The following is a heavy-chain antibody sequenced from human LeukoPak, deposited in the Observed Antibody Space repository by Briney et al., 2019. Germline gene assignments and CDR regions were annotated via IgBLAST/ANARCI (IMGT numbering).Heavy chain of an antibody. CDR3: ARARGIAVAGTWLSWFDP. CDR1: GYTFTGYY. D-gene: IGHD6-19*01. CDR2: INPNSGGT. V-gene: IGHV1-2*02. J-gene: IGHJ5*02. Sequence: ASVKVSCKASGYTFTGYYMHWVRQAPGQGLEWMGWINPNSGGTNYAQKFQGRVTMTRDTSISTAYMELSRLRSEDTAVYYCARARGIAVAGTWLSWFDPWGQGTLVTVSS.